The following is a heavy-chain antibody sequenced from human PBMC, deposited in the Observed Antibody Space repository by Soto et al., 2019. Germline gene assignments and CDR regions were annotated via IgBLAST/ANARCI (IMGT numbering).Heavy chain of an antibody. CDR3: ARGKYYYHSSDGKNWLDP. CDR1: VFSLNTNGVA. D-gene: IGHD3-22*01. CDR2: IYWNDDK. Sequence: SGPTLVNPTQTLTLTFTFSVFSLNTNGVAVGWIRQPPRKALEWLGFIYWNDDKRYSPSVDSRLTLTKDTSKNEVVLTMTNMDPADTATYYCARGKYYYHSSDGKNWLDPWGQGTLVTVSS. V-gene: IGHV2-5*01. J-gene: IGHJ5*02.